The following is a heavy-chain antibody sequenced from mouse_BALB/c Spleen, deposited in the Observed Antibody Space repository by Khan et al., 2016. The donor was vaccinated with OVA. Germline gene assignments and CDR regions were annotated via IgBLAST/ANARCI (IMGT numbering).Heavy chain of an antibody. CDR1: GFSLTSYG. J-gene: IGHJ3*01. V-gene: IGHV2-2*02. CDR3: ARNYDYDEGLAY. CDR2: IWSGGSI. D-gene: IGHD2-4*01. Sequence: QVQLKESGPGLVQPSQSLSITCTVSGFSLTSYGVHWVRQSPGKGLEWLGVIWSGGSIDYSAAFISRLSISKDNSKSQVFFNMNSLQANDTAIYYCARNYDYDEGLAYWGQGTLVTVSA.